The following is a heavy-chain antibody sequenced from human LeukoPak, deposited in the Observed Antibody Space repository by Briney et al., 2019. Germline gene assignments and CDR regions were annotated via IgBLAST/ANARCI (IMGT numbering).Heavy chain of an antibody. D-gene: IGHD2-2*01. Sequence: PSETLSLTCAVYGGSFSGYYWSWIRQPPGKGLEWIGEINHSGSTNYNPSLKSRVTISVDTSKNQFSLKLSSVTAADTAVYYCARNPQDCSSTSCYFDYWDQGTLVTVSS. CDR1: GGSFSGYY. V-gene: IGHV4-34*01. CDR2: INHSGST. CDR3: ARNPQDCSSTSCYFDY. J-gene: IGHJ4*02.